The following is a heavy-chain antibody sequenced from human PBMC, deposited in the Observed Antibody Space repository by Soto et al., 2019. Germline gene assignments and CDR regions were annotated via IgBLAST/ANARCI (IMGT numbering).Heavy chain of an antibody. Sequence: ASVKVSCKVSGYTLTELSMHWVRQAPGKGLEWMGGFDPEDGETIYAQKFQGRVTMTEDTSTDTAYMELSSLRSEDTAVYYCATGNWFGELSRQAYYYYGMDVWGQGTTVTVSS. CDR2: FDPEDGET. D-gene: IGHD3-10*01. V-gene: IGHV1-24*01. J-gene: IGHJ6*02. CDR3: ATGNWFGELSRQAYYYYGMDV. CDR1: GYTLTELS.